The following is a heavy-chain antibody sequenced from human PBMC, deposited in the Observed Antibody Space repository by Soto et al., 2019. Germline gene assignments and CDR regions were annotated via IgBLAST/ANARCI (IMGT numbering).Heavy chain of an antibody. Sequence: LRLSCAASGFTFSNYAMHWVRQAPGKGLEWVAVISYDGSNKYYADSVKGRFTISRDNSKNTLYLQVNSLRAEDTAVYYCARDTDYDILTGYLDYWGQGTLVTVSS. CDR2: ISYDGSNK. CDR3: ARDTDYDILTGYLDY. D-gene: IGHD3-9*01. J-gene: IGHJ4*02. V-gene: IGHV3-30-3*01. CDR1: GFTFSNYA.